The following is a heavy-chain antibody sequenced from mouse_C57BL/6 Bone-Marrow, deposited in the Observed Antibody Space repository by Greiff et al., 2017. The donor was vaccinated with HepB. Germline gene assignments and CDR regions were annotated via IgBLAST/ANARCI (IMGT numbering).Heavy chain of an antibody. J-gene: IGHJ3*01. CDR1: GFTFSDYG. V-gene: IGHV5-17*01. CDR3: ASPAYYSKAWFAC. CDR2: ISSGSSTI. D-gene: IGHD2-5*01. Sequence: EVKLVESGGGLVKPGGSLKLSCAASGFTFSDYGMHWVRQAPEKGLEWVAYISSGSSTIYYADTVKGRFTISRDNAKNTLFLQMTSLRSEDTAMYYCASPAYYSKAWFACWGQGTLVTVSA.